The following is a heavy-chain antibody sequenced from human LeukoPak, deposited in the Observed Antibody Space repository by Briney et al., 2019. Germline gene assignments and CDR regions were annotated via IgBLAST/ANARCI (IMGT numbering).Heavy chain of an antibody. Sequence: SETLSLTCAVYGGSFSGYYWSWIRQPPGKGLEWIGEINHSGSTNYNPSLKSRVTISVDTSKNQFPLKLSSVTAADTAVYYCARAFRGIFGVFEAFDIWGQGTMVTVSS. D-gene: IGHD3-3*01. CDR2: INHSGST. CDR3: ARAFRGIFGVFEAFDI. J-gene: IGHJ3*02. CDR1: GGSFSGYY. V-gene: IGHV4-34*01.